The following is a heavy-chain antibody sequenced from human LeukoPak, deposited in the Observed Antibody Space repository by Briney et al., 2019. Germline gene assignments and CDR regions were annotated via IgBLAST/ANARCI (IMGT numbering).Heavy chain of an antibody. CDR3: ARGSQGYDSSGYHWFDY. V-gene: IGHV4-4*07. CDR1: GGSISSYY. Sequence: PSEALSLTCTVSGGSISSYYWSWIRRPAGKGLEWIGRIYTSGSTNYNPSLKSRVTMSVDTSKNQFSLKLSSVTAADTAVYYCARGSQGYDSSGYHWFDYWGQGTLVTVSS. CDR2: IYTSGST. J-gene: IGHJ4*02. D-gene: IGHD3-22*01.